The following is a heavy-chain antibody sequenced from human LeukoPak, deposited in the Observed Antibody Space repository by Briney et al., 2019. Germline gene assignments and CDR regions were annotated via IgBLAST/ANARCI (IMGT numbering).Heavy chain of an antibody. J-gene: IGHJ4*02. CDR1: GFTFSSYS. Sequence: GSLRLSCAASGFTFSSYSMNWVRQPPGKGLEWIGEINHSGSTNYNPSLKSRVTISVDTSKNQFSLKLSSVTAADTAVYYCARGGGDYFYFDYWGQGTLVTVSS. D-gene: IGHD4-17*01. CDR3: ARGGGDYFYFDY. V-gene: IGHV4-34*01. CDR2: INHSGST.